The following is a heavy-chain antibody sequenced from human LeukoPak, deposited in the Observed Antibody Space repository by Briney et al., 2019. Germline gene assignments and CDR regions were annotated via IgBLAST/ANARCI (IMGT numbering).Heavy chain of an antibody. Sequence: GRSLRLSCAASGFTFDDYAMHWVRQAPGKGLEWVSGIRWNSDTKAYADSVKGRFTISRDNAKNSLYLEMNSLRPEDTALCYCAKSRLMTLSYWYFDLWGRGTLVTVSS. J-gene: IGHJ2*01. CDR1: GFTFDDYA. CDR3: AKSRLMTLSYWYFDL. V-gene: IGHV3-9*01. CDR2: IRWNSDTK. D-gene: IGHD6-25*01.